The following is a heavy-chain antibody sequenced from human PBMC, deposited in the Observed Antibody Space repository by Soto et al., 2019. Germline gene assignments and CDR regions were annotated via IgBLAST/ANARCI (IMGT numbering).Heavy chain of an antibody. Sequence: PSETLSLTCTVSGGSISSYYWSWIRQPPGKGLEWIGYIYYSGSTNYNPSLKSRVTISVDTSKNQFSLKLSSVTAADTAVYYCARAPRGNYGYPSYFDSWGQEPLVTVSS. CDR2: IYYSGST. V-gene: IGHV4-59*01. CDR1: GGSISSYY. CDR3: ARAPRGNYGYPSYFDS. D-gene: IGHD3-10*01. J-gene: IGHJ4*02.